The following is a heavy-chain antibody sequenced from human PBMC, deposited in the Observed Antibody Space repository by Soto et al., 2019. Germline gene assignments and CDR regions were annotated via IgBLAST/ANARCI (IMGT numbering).Heavy chain of an antibody. CDR1: GGTFSSYS. CDR2: IIPIFGTT. CDR3: AVAGQLKDPRQYYFDY. V-gene: IGHV1-69*12. J-gene: IGHJ4*02. Sequence: QVQLVQSGAEVKKPGSSVKVSCKTSGGTFSSYSITWVRQAPGQGLEWMGGIIPIFGTTNYAQKFQGRVTFTADESTSTVYMELSSLRSEDTAVYYCAVAGQLKDPRQYYFDYWGQGTLVTVSS. D-gene: IGHD4-4*01.